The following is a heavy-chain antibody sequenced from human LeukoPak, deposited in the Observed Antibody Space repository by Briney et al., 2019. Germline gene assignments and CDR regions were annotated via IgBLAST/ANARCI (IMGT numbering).Heavy chain of an antibody. J-gene: IGHJ5*02. CDR1: GGTFSSYA. Sequence: ASVKVSCXASGGTFSSYAISWVRQAPGQGLEWMGGIIPIFGTANYAQKFQGRVTITADESTSTAYMELSSLRSEDTAVYYCARDLATYGSGSYYATNWFDPWGQGTLVTVSS. CDR3: ARDLATYGSGSYYATNWFDP. CDR2: IIPIFGTA. V-gene: IGHV1-69*13. D-gene: IGHD3-10*01.